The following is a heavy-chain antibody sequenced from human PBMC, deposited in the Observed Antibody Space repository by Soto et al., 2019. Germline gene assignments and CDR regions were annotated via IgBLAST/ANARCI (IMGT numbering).Heavy chain of an antibody. CDR3: TVWGSGNDFGAA. J-gene: IGHJ4*02. Sequence: EVQLVESGGGLVQPGGSLRLSCAASGFTFSDHYMDWVRQAPGKGLEWVGRSKNKADSYTTEYAASVKGRFTISRDGSKNSLFPQMNSLKTEDTAVYYCTVWGSGNDFGAAWGQGILVTGSS. CDR2: SKNKADSYTT. CDR1: GFTFSDHY. D-gene: IGHD3-10*01. V-gene: IGHV3-72*01.